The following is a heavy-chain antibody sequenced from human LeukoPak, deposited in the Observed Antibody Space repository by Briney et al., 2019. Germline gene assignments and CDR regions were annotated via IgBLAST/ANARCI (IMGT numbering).Heavy chain of an antibody. Sequence: PSETLSLTCTVSGYSISSGYYWGWIRQPPGKGLEWIGRIYHSGSTYYNPSLKSRVTISVDTSKNQFSLKLSSVTAADTAVYYCVTGSDYGYYYYYMDVWGKGTTVTVSS. CDR1: GYSISSGYY. CDR3: VTGSDYGYYYYYMDV. D-gene: IGHD4-17*01. CDR2: IYHSGST. V-gene: IGHV4-38-2*02. J-gene: IGHJ6*03.